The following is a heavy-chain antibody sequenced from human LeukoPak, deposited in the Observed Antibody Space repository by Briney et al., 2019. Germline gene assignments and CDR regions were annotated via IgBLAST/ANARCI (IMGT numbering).Heavy chain of an antibody. V-gene: IGHV4-39*07. D-gene: IGHD3-10*01. CDR3: ARDTRRSGAQHYYYNMDV. CDR2: VYYSGNT. Sequence: PSETLSLTCTVSGGSISSSNYYWGWLRQPPGKGLECIGSVYYSGNTYYNPSLKSRVTISVDTSKNQFSLKVSSVTAADTAVYYCARDTRRSGAQHYYYNMDVWGKGTTVTISS. J-gene: IGHJ6*03. CDR1: GGSISSSNYY.